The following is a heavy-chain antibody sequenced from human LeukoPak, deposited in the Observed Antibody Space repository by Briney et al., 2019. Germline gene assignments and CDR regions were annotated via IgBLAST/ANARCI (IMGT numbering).Heavy chain of an antibody. CDR3: AKGPFIYYDIPDY. J-gene: IGHJ4*02. CDR1: GFTFSSYA. Sequence: PGGSLRLSCAASGFTFSSYAMHWVRQAPGKGLEWVAVISYDGSNKYYADSVKGRFTISRDNSKNTLYLQMNSLRAEDTAVYYCAKGPFIYYDIPDYWGQGTLVTVSS. D-gene: IGHD3-9*01. V-gene: IGHV3-30-3*01. CDR2: ISYDGSNK.